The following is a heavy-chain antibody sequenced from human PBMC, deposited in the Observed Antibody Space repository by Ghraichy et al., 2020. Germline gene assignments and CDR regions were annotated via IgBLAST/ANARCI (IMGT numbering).Heavy chain of an antibody. CDR2: ISGGGGNT. CDR3: AKERVTIFGDYYYYNGMDV. V-gene: IGHV3-23*01. J-gene: IGHJ6*02. D-gene: IGHD3-3*01. Sequence: GGSLRLSCAASTFTLSNYAMSWVRQAPGKGLEWVSAISGGGGNTYYADSVQGRFIISRDKSKNTLYLQMDSPRAEDTAVYYCAKERVTIFGDYYYYNGMDVWGQGTTVTVSS. CDR1: TFTLSNYA.